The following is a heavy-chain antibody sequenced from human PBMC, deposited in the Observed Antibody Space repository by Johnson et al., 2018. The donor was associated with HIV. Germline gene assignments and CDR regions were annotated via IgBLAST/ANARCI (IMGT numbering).Heavy chain of an antibody. CDR1: GFTVSSNY. CDR3: AKSPGKDHGGNSGAFHI. D-gene: IGHD4-23*01. CDR2: IRYDGSNK. V-gene: IGHV3-30*02. J-gene: IGHJ3*02. Sequence: QVQLVESGGGLVQPGGSLRLSCAASGFTVSSNYMSWVRQAPGKGLAWVAFIRYDGSNKYYADSVKGRFTISRDNAKTSLYRQMNSRRAEDTAVYYCAKSPGKDHGGNSGAFHIWGQGTMVTVSS.